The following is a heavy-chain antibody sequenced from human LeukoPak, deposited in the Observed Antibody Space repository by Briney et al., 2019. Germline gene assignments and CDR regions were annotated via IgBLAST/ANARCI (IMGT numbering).Heavy chain of an antibody. CDR3: ARSIEQQLVDY. CDR1: GGSISSGGYY. V-gene: IGHV4-31*03. Sequence: SETLSLTCTVSGGSISSGGYYWSWIRQHPGKGLEWIGYIYYSGSTYYNPSLKSRVTISVDTSKNQFSLKLSSVTAADTAVYYCARSIEQQLVDYWGQGTLVTVSS. D-gene: IGHD6-13*01. J-gene: IGHJ4*02. CDR2: IYYSGST.